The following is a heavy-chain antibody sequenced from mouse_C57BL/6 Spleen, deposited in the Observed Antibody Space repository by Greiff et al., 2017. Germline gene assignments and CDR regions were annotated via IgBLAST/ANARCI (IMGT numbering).Heavy chain of an antibody. J-gene: IGHJ3*01. D-gene: IGHD1-1*01. V-gene: IGHV1-61*01. Sequence: QVQLQQPGAELVRPGSSVKLSCKASGYTFTSYWMDWVKQRPGQGLEWIGNIYPSDSETHYNQKFKDKATLTVDKSSSTAYMPLSSLTSEDSAVYYCAPLLLRSPFAYWGQGTLVTVSA. CDR2: IYPSDSET. CDR1: GYTFTSYW. CDR3: APLLLRSPFAY.